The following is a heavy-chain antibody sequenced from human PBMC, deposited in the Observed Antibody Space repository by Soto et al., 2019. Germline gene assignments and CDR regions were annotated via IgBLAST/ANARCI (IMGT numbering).Heavy chain of an antibody. CDR3: ARANFVGVVPAAIPVYYYYYGMDV. CDR2: IIPIFGTA. Sequence: SVKVSCKASGGTFSSYAISWVRQAPGQGLEWVGGIIPIFGTANYAQKFQGRVTITADESTSTAYMELSSLRSEDTAVYHCARANFVGVVPAAIPVYYYYYGMDVWGQGTTVTVSS. J-gene: IGHJ6*02. V-gene: IGHV1-69*13. D-gene: IGHD2-2*02. CDR1: GGTFSSYA.